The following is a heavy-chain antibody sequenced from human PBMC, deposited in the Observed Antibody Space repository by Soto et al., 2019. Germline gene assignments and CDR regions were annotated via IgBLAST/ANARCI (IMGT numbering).Heavy chain of an antibody. D-gene: IGHD2-21*02. Sequence: EVQLVESGGGLVKPGGSLRLSCAASDFTVSNAWMNWVRQAPGKGLEWVGRIKSKTNGGTVDYAAPVKGRFTISRDDSKNTLYLQMNSLKTEDTAVYYCTTLVTSIPDFWGQGTLVTVSS. J-gene: IGHJ4*02. V-gene: IGHV3-15*07. CDR1: DFTVSNAW. CDR3: TTLVTSIPDF. CDR2: IKSKTNGGTV.